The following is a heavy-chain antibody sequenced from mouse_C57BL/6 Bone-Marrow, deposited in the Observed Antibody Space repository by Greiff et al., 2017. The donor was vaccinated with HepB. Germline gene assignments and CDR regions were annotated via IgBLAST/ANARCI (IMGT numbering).Heavy chain of an antibody. CDR1: GYTFTDYY. J-gene: IGHJ2*01. CDR3: TGREAYYYGSSPYYFDY. V-gene: IGHV1-19*01. D-gene: IGHD1-1*01. CDR2: INPYNGGT. Sequence: EVQLQQSGPVLVKPGASVKMSCKASGYTFTDYYMNWVKQSHGKSLEWIGVINPYNGGTSYNQKFKGKAILTADKSSSTAYMELRSLTSEDSAVYYCTGREAYYYGSSPYYFDYWGQGTTLTVSS.